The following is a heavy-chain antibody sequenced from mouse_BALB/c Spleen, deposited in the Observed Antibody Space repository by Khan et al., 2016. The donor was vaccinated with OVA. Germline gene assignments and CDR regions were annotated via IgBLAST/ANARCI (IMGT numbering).Heavy chain of an antibody. Sequence: EVQLQESGPSLVKPSQTLSLTCSVTGDSITRGYWNWIRKFPGNKLEYMGYISYSGNTYYNPSLKSRISITRDTSKNQYYLQLNSVTTEDTVTYYCACELRGYAYWGQGTLVTVSA. J-gene: IGHJ3*01. CDR1: GDSITRGY. D-gene: IGHD1-1*01. V-gene: IGHV3-8*02. CDR2: ISYSGNT. CDR3: ACELRGYAY.